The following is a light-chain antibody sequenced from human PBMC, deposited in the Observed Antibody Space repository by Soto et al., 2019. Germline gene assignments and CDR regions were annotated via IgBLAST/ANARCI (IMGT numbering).Light chain of an antibody. Sequence: DIQMTQSPSTLSASVGDRVTITCRASQSISNRLAWYQQKPGKAPKVVIYDASSLESGVPSRFSGSGSGTEFILTINSLQPDDFATYCCQHYGGMWAVGQGTKVEIK. CDR1: QSISNR. CDR2: DAS. J-gene: IGKJ1*01. V-gene: IGKV1-5*01. CDR3: QHYGGMWA.